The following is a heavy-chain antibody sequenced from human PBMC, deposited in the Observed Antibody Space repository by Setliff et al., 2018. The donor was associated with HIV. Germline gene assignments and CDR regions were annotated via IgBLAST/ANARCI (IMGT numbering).Heavy chain of an antibody. Sequence: QAGGSLRLSCAASGFTFSNYGMHWVRQAPGKGQEWVIFIRYDGSDNYYIDSVKGRFTISRDNSKNTLYLQMNSLRDEDTAVYYCARDRGGSYTPLDFWGQGTLVTVSS. V-gene: IGHV3-30*02. CDR2: IRYDGSDN. CDR3: ARDRGGSYTPLDF. J-gene: IGHJ4*02. D-gene: IGHD1-26*01. CDR1: GFTFSNYG.